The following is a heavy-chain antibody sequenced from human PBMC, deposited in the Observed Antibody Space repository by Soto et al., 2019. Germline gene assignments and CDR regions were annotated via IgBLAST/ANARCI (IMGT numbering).Heavy chain of an antibody. J-gene: IGHJ5*02. CDR2: IYYSGST. Sequence: PSETLSLTCTVSGGSISSGGYYWSWIRQHPGKGLEWIGYIYYSGSTYYNPSLKSRVTISVDTSKNQFSLKLSSVTAADTAAYYCARGYCTNGVCPNWFDPWGQGTLVTVSS. V-gene: IGHV4-31*03. D-gene: IGHD2-8*01. CDR1: GGSISSGGYY. CDR3: ARGYCTNGVCPNWFDP.